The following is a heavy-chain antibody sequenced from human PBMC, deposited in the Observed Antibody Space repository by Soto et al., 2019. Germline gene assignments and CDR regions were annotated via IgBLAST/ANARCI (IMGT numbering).Heavy chain of an antibody. J-gene: IGHJ6*02. D-gene: IGHD3-10*01. V-gene: IGHV4-31*11. CDR1: GGSISSGGNY. Sequence: QVQLQESGPGLVKSSQTLSLTCAVSGGSISSGGNYWSWIRQHPGKGLEWIGYIYYSGSTYYNPSLKSRVTISVDTSKNQFSLKLNSVTAADTAVYYCARARMVRGVIYYYGIDVWGQGTTVTVSS. CDR3: ARARMVRGVIYYYGIDV. CDR2: IYYSGST.